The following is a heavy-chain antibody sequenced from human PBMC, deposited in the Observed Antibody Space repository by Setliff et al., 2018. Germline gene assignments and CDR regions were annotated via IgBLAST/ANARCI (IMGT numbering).Heavy chain of an antibody. CDR3: ARAVGYCSGGSCYKGDDY. CDR2: IRAYNGNT. CDR1: GYTFTSYG. D-gene: IGHD2-15*01. Sequence: ASVKVSCKASGYTFTSYGISWVRQAPGQGLEWMGWIRAYNGNTNYAQKHQGRVTMTTDTYTNTAYMEVRSLGYDDTAMYYCARAVGYCSGGSCYKGDDYWGEGTLVTVSS. J-gene: IGHJ4*02. V-gene: IGHV1-18*01.